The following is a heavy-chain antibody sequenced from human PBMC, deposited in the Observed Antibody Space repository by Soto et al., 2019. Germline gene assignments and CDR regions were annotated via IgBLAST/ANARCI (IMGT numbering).Heavy chain of an antibody. J-gene: IGHJ4*02. Sequence: ASGKVSCKVSGYTRTELSMHWVRQAPGKGLEWMGGFDPEDADTIYAQKFQGRVTMTEDTSTDTAYMELSNLRSEDTAVYYCATLKSDLGLSGNYFNCFDYWGQGTLVTVSS. D-gene: IGHD3-10*01. CDR1: GYTRTELS. CDR2: FDPEDADT. CDR3: ATLKSDLGLSGNYFNCFDY. V-gene: IGHV1-24*01.